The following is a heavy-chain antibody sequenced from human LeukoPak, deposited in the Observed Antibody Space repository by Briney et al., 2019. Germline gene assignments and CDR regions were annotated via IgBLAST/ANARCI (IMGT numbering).Heavy chain of an antibody. J-gene: IGHJ4*02. CDR2: LRTEEREI. Sequence: SRTLSCAAAAFIFGNYGMHWVRQAQGEGLGWVGFLRTEEREIFYADSVKGRFPISRDNSKTTLYLEMRGLRDEDTAVYYCVKDTGRGDFWGQGTQVTVSS. CDR3: VKDTGRGDF. CDR1: AFIFGNYG. V-gene: IGHV3-30*02. D-gene: IGHD1-14*01.